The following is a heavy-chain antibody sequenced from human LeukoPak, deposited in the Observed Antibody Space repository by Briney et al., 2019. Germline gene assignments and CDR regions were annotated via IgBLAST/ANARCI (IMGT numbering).Heavy chain of an antibody. CDR3: AKRGSGDGYYFDY. CDR1: GGSISSYY. J-gene: IGHJ4*02. Sequence: SETLSLTCTVSGGSISSYYWSWIRQPPGKGLEWIGYIYYSGSTNYNPSLKSRVTISVDTSKNQFSLKLSSVTAADTAVYYCAKRGSGDGYYFDYWGQGTLVTVSS. V-gene: IGHV4-59*08. CDR2: IYYSGST. D-gene: IGHD2-15*01.